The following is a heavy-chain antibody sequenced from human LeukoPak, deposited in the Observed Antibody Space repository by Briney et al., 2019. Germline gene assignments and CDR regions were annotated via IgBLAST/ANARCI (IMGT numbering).Heavy chain of an antibody. V-gene: IGHV3-49*02. Sequence: GRFTISRDDSKSIAYLQMNSLKTEDTAVYYCTRDQWPGTAVADSRDYWGQGTLVTVSS. D-gene: IGHD6-19*01. J-gene: IGHJ4*02. CDR3: TRDQWPGTAVADSRDY.